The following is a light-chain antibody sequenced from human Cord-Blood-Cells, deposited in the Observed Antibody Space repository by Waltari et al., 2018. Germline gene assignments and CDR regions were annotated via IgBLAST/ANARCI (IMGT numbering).Light chain of an antibody. Sequence: EIVLTQSPATLSLSPGERATLSCRASQSVSSYLAWYKQKPGQALRLLIYDASNRATGIPARFSCSGSASDFTLTISSLEREDFAVYYCQQRSNWPPSTFGQGTKVQIK. CDR3: QQRSNWPPST. CDR2: DAS. J-gene: IGKJ1*01. V-gene: IGKV3-11*01. CDR1: QSVSSY.